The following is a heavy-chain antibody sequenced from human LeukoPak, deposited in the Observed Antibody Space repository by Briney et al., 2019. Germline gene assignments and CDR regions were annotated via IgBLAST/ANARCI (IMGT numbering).Heavy chain of an antibody. V-gene: IGHV4-59*08. J-gene: IGHJ4*02. D-gene: IGHD1-26*01. CDR3: ASSSGSYGTFDY. CDR1: GGSISSYY. Sequence: PSETLSLTCTVSGGSISSYYWSWIRQPPGKGLEWIGYIHYSGGITYYNPSLKSRVTISVDTSKNQFSLSLSSVAAADTAVYYCASSSGSYGTFDYWGQGTLVTVSS. CDR2: IHYSGGIT.